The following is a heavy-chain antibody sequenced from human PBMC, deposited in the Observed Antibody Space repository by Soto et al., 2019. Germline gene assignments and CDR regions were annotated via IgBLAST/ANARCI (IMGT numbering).Heavy chain of an antibody. CDR3: AADPDIVVVPAAEEIYYMDV. D-gene: IGHD2-2*01. Sequence: SVKVSCKASGFTFTSSAMQWVRQARGQRPEWIGWIVVGSGNTNYAQKFQERVTITRDMSTSTAYMELSSLRSEDTAVYYCAADPDIVVVPAAEEIYYMDVWGKGTTVTVSS. CDR1: GFTFTSSA. V-gene: IGHV1-58*02. J-gene: IGHJ6*03. CDR2: IVVGSGNT.